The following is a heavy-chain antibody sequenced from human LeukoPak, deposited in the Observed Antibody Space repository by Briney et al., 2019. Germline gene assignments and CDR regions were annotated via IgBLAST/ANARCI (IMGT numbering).Heavy chain of an antibody. J-gene: IGHJ4*02. D-gene: IGHD3-10*01. V-gene: IGHV3-64D*06. CDR1: RVTFNTYA. Sequence: GGSLRLSCSASRVTFNTYAMHWVRQAPGKGLEYVSAISSNGGTTNYADSVRGRFTISRDNSKHTLYLQLRALRAEDTALYYCVGYASGSYKVDYWGQGTLVIVSS. CDR2: ISSNGGTT. CDR3: VGYASGSYKVDY.